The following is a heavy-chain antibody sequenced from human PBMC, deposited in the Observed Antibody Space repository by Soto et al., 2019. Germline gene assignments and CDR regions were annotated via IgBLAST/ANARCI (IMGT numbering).Heavy chain of an antibody. J-gene: IGHJ3*01. CDR2: IYYSGGA. CDR3: ARPTKCGAFDL. Sequence: QVHLQESGPGLVKPSETLSLTCIVSGGSISGYYWSWIRQPPGKGLEWIGYIYYSGGANYNPSLRSGVAISLDTSNNQFSLRLTSVTAADTAVYYCARPTKCGAFDLWGQGTMVTVSS. CDR1: GGSISGYY. V-gene: IGHV4-59*08.